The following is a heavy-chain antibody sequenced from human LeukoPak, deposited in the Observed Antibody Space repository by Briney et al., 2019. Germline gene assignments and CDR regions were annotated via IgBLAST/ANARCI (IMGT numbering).Heavy chain of an antibody. V-gene: IGHV1-8*03. CDR2: MNPNSGNT. J-gene: IGHJ4*02. Sequence: ASVKVSCKASGYTFTSYDINWVRQATGQGLEWMGWMNPNSGNTGYAQKFQGRVTITRNTSISTAYMELSSLRSEDTAVYYCARGRSRRDGYNLGYWGQGTLVTVSS. CDR3: ARGRSRRDGYNLGY. CDR1: GYTFTSYD. D-gene: IGHD5-24*01.